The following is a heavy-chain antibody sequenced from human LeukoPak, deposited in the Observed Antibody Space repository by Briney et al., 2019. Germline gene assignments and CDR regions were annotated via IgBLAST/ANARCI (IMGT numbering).Heavy chain of an antibody. V-gene: IGHV4-61*10. CDR2: INHSGST. CDR1: GGSISSGSYY. Sequence: SETLSLTCTVSGGSISSGSYYWSWIRQPAGKGLEWIGEINHSGSTNYNPSLKSRVTISIDTSKNQFSLKLSSVTAADTAVFYCARGLRSGYEFRRFDYWGQGTLVTVSS. CDR3: ARGLRSGYEFRRFDY. D-gene: IGHD5-12*01. J-gene: IGHJ4*02.